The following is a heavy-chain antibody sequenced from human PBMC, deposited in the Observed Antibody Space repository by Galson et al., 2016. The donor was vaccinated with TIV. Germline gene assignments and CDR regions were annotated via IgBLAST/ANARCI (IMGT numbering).Heavy chain of an antibody. J-gene: IGHJ6*02. D-gene: IGHD5-24*01. CDR1: GDSVSSNSAA. V-gene: IGHV6-1*01. Sequence: CAISGDSVSSNSAAWNWIRQSPSRGLEWLGRTYYRSEWNSDYAVSVSSRIVIKADRSKNQFFLQPNSVTPEGTAVYFCARGRSGYNSTYYYYGMDVWGQGTTVSVSS. CDR3: ARGRSGYNSTYYYYGMDV. CDR2: TYYRSEWNS.